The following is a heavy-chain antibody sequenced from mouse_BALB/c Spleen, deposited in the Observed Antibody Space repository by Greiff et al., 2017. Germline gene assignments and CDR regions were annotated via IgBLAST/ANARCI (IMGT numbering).Heavy chain of an antibody. D-gene: IGHD2-3*01. CDR2: INPSSGYT. CDR1: GYTFTSYT. V-gene: IGHV1-4*01. Sequence: VQRVESGAELARPGASVKMSCKASGYTFTSYTMHWVKQRPGQGLEWIGYINPSSGYTNYNQKFKDKATLTEDKSSSTAYMQLSSLTSEDSAVYYCARGGLLQDYWGQGTTLTVSS. J-gene: IGHJ2*01. CDR3: ARGGLLQDY.